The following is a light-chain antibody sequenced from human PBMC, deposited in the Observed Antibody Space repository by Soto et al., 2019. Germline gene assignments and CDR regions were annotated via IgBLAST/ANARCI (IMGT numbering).Light chain of an antibody. CDR1: SGHSSYA. V-gene: IGLV4-69*01. CDR3: QTWGTDIVV. CDR2: LNSDGSH. J-gene: IGLJ2*01. Sequence: QSVLTQSPSASASLGASVKLTCTLSSGHSSYAIAWHQQQPEKGPRYLMKLNSDGSHSKGDGIPDRFSGSSSGAERYLTISNLQSEDEADYYCQTWGTDIVVFGGGTKLTVL.